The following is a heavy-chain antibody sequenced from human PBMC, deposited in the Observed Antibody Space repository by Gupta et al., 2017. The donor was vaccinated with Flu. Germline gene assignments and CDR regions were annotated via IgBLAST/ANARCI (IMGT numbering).Heavy chain of an antibody. Sequence: QVQLVQSGAEVKKPGSSVKVSCKASGGTFSSYAISWVRQAPGQGLEWMGGIIPIFGTANYAQKGQGRVTITADESTSTAYMGLSSLRSEDTAVYYCARDTSAVAGTGVDVWGQGTTVTVSS. CDR1: GGTFSSYA. CDR3: ARDTSAVAGTGVDV. D-gene: IGHD6-19*01. J-gene: IGHJ6*02. CDR2: IIPIFGTA. V-gene: IGHV1-69*01.